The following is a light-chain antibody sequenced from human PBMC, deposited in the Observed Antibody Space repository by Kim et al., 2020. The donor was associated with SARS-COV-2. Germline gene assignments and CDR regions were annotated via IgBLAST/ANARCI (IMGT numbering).Light chain of an antibody. CDR1: QTIAKY. Sequence: DIEMTQSPSSLSAWVGDRVTISCRASQTIAKYVNWYQQRPGKAPKILLFDATTLHVGVPSRFSGSASGTDFTLTISGVQVEDFATYFCQQSYTTPITLGQGTRLEIK. V-gene: IGKV1-39*01. CDR3: QQSYTTPIT. J-gene: IGKJ5*01. CDR2: DAT.